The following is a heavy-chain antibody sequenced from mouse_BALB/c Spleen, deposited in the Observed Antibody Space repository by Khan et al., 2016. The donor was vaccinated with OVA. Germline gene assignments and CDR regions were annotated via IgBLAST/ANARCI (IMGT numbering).Heavy chain of an antibody. CDR2: ITYSGNT. CDR1: GDSITSGF. J-gene: IGHJ4*01. Sequence: EVQLEESGPSLVKPSQTLSLTCSVTGDSITSGFWNWIRKFPGNKFEYLGYITYSGNTYYNPSLKSRISFTRDTSKSQYFLQLNSVTTEDTATYFCAISYESCAMDYWGQGTSVTVSS. CDR3: AISYESCAMDY. D-gene: IGHD2-12*01. V-gene: IGHV3-8*02.